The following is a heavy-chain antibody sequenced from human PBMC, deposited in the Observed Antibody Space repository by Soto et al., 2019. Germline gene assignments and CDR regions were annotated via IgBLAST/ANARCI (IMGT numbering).Heavy chain of an antibody. D-gene: IGHD2-2*01. CDR2: IIPILGIA. CDR3: ARDILHGYAVQVYYFDY. V-gene: IGHV1-69*04. J-gene: IGHJ4*02. Sequence: GASVKVSCKASGGTFSSYTISWVRQAPGQGLEWMGRIIPILGIANYAQKFQGRVTITADKSTSTAYMELSSLRSEDTAVYYCARDILHGYAVQVYYFDYWGQGTLVTVSS. CDR1: GGTFSSYT.